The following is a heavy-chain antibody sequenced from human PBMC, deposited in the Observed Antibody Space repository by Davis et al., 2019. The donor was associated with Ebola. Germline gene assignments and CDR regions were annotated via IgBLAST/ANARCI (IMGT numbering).Heavy chain of an antibody. CDR3: ARAKWRDSRLTLGY. V-gene: IGHV4-34*01. D-gene: IGHD5-12*01. J-gene: IGHJ4*02. CDR2: IYYSGST. CDR1: GGSFSGYY. Sequence: MPSETLSLTCAVYGGSFSGYYWSWIRQHPGKGLEWIGYIYYSGSTNYNPSLKSRVTISVDTSKNQFSLKLSSVTAADTAVYYCARAKWRDSRLTLGYWGQGTLVTVSS.